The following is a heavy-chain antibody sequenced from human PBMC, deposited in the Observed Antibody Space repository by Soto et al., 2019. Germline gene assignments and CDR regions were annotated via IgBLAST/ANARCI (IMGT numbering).Heavy chain of an antibody. J-gene: IGHJ4*02. CDR1: GFTFSTYG. V-gene: IGHV3-30*03. Sequence: PGGSLRLSCAASGFTFSTYGMHWVRQAPGKGLEWVAVISYDGDNKYHADSVKGRFTISRDNSKNTLYLQMNSLRAEDTAVFYCARRYDYGDYGLDYWGQGTLVTLSS. D-gene: IGHD4-17*01. CDR2: ISYDGDNK. CDR3: ARRYDYGDYGLDY.